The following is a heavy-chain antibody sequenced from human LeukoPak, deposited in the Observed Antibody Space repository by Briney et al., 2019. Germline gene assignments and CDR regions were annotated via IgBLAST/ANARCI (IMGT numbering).Heavy chain of an antibody. D-gene: IGHD3-3*01. CDR2: IYTSGST. J-gene: IGHJ6*04. CDR1: GGSISTHY. CDR3: ARSPDRFLEWLEPHV. Sequence: PSETLSLTCTVSGGSISTHYWNWIRQPAGKGLEWIGRIYTSGSTNYNPSLKSRVTMSVDTSKNQFSLKLSSVTAADTAVYYCARSPDRFLEWLEPHVWGKGTTVTVSS. V-gene: IGHV4-4*07.